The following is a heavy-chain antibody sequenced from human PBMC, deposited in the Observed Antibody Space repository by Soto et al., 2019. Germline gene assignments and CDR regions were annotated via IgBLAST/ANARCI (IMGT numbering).Heavy chain of an antibody. J-gene: IGHJ5*02. CDR1: GGSLRKFS. CDR2: IYSSGKT. D-gene: IGHD2-2*01. V-gene: IGHV4-59*01. Sequence: PSETLALTRPGSGGSLRKFSWSWIRQPPGKGLEWIGHIYSSGKTDYNPSPETRVTMSIDTSMNQISLKLNSVTAADTAVYFCVRTVPPAPRVVLSHNWVVPCGPGTLVTVSS. CDR3: VRTVPPAPRVVLSHNWVVP.